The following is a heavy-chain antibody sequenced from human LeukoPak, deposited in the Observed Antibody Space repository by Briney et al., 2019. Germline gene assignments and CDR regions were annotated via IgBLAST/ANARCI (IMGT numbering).Heavy chain of an antibody. V-gene: IGHV1-24*01. CDR1: GYTLTELS. J-gene: IGHJ4*02. Sequence: ASVKVSCKVSGYTLTELSMHWVRQAPGKGLEWMGGFDPEDGETIYAQKFRGRVTMTEDTSTDTAYMELSSLRSEDTAVYYCATVWGGGGYGDYFDYWGQGTLVTVSS. D-gene: IGHD3-16*01. CDR2: FDPEDGET. CDR3: ATVWGGGGYGDYFDY.